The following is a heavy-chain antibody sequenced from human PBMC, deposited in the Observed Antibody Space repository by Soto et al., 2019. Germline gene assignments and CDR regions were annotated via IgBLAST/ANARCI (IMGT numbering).Heavy chain of an antibody. V-gene: IGHV4-30-4*01. CDR3: ARAPPLKYTYGFRGAFDI. J-gene: IGHJ3*02. Sequence: QVQLQESGPGLVKPSQTLSLTCTVSGGSISSGDYYWSWIRQPPGKGLEWIGYIYYSGSTYYNPSLKSRVTISVDTSKNQFSLKLSSVTAADTAVYYCARAPPLKYTYGFRGAFDIWGQGTMVTVSS. D-gene: IGHD5-18*01. CDR2: IYYSGST. CDR1: GGSISSGDYY.